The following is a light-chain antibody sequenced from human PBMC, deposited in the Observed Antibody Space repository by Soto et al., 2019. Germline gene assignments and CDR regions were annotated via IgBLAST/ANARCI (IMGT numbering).Light chain of an antibody. J-gene: IGKJ5*01. CDR1: QSVSRNY. Sequence: VLTQCPGTLSLSPGESATLSCRASQSVSRNYLAWYQQKPGQAPRLLFYGASSRATGIQQRLSGSGSGTEFTLTIRRLEPEDFAVYYCKHYGSSITFGQGTRLEIK. CDR3: KHYGSSIT. V-gene: IGKV3-20*01. CDR2: GAS.